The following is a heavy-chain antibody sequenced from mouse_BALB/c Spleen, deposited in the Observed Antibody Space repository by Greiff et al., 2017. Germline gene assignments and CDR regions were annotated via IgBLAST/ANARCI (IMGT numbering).Heavy chain of an antibody. D-gene: IGHD2-4*01. J-gene: IGHJ3*01. Sequence: VQLQQSGPGLVQPSQSLSITCTVSGFSLTRYGVHWVRQSPGKGLEWLGVIWSGGSTDYNAAFISRLSISKDNSKSQVFFKMNSLQANDTAIYYCARKRYYDYDEFAYWGQGTLVTVSA. CDR3: ARKRYYDYDEFAY. V-gene: IGHV2-2*02. CDR2: IWSGGST. CDR1: GFSLTRYG.